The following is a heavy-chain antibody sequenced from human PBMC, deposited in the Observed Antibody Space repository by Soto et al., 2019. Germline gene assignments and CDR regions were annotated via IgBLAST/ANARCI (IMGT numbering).Heavy chain of an antibody. CDR1: GFTFSSYA. CDR2: ISYDGSNK. D-gene: IGHD6-13*01. J-gene: IGHJ4*02. V-gene: IGHV3-30-3*02. CDR3: AQDSSSQGLYY. Sequence: PGGSLRLSCAASGFTFSSYAMHWVRQAPGKGLEWVAVISYDGSNKYYADSVKGRFTISRDNSKNTLYLQMNSLRAEDTAVYYCAQDSSSQGLYYWGQGTLITVSS.